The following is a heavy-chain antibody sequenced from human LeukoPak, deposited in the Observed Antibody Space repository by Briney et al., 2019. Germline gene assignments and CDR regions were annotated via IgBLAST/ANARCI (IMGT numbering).Heavy chain of an antibody. CDR1: GVSMITYF. V-gene: IGHV4-59*01. CDR2: MFDSGTA. CDR3: ARGDGASNYVYYFDS. Sequence: SETLSLTCTVSGVSMITYFRGWIRQPPGKRLEYIGYMFDSGTANYNPSLKSRVTISVDTSKNQFSLNLSSVTAADTAMYYCARGDGASNYVYYFDSWGQGTLVTVSS. D-gene: IGHD3-10*02. J-gene: IGHJ4*02.